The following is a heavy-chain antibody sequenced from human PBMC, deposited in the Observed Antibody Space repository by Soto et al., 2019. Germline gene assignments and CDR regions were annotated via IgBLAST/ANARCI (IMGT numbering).Heavy chain of an antibody. CDR2: VWSDRSNR. V-gene: IGHV3-33*01. CDR1: GFTFNNHC. Sequence: QVQLVESGGGVVQPGRSLRLSCAASGFTFNNHCMHWVRQAPGKGLEWVAIVWSDRSNRYYAYSVKGRFTIARDNSKNRLYLQMNCLRAEDTAVYYCAREYTFGGVIAVAGFDYGAQGTLVTVSS. J-gene: IGHJ4*02. D-gene: IGHD3-16*02. CDR3: AREYTFGGVIAVAGFDY.